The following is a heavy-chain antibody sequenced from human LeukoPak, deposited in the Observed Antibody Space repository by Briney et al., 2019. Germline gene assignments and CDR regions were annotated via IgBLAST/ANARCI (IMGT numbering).Heavy chain of an antibody. CDR1: GFSFSSYD. J-gene: IGHJ4*02. V-gene: IGHV3-23*01. CDR3: AKGIGAAGNYYFDY. CDR2: ISGSGANT. D-gene: IGHD6-13*01. Sequence: GGSLRLSCAASGFSFSSYDMSWVRQAPGKGLEWVSLISGSGANTHNAASVEGRFTISRDNSKNTLYLQMNSLRAEDTAVYYCAKGIGAAGNYYFDYWGQGTLVTVSS.